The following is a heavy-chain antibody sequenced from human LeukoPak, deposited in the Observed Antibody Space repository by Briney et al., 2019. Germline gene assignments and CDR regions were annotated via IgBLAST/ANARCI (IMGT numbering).Heavy chain of an antibody. CDR1: GFTFSSYS. CDR3: AREFGYYYDSSGYFDY. V-gene: IGHV3-7*01. J-gene: IGHJ4*02. Sequence: GGSLRLSCAASGFTFSSYSMNWVRQAPGKGLEWVANIKQDGSERYYVDSVKGRFTISRDNAKNSLYLQMNSLRAEDTAVYYCAREFGYYYDSSGYFDYWGQGTLVTVS. D-gene: IGHD3-22*01. CDR2: IKQDGSER.